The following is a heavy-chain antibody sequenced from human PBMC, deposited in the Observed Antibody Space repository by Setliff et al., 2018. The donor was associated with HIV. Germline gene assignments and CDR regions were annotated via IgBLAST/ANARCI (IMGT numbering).Heavy chain of an antibody. CDR3: AREGDGIDY. CDR1: GASISTTTYY. J-gene: IGHJ4*02. CDR2: IHYTGNT. V-gene: IGHV4-39*02. Sequence: SETLSLTCTVSGASISTTTYYWGWIRQPPGKGLEWIGSIHYTGNTYNTPSLKSRLTISVDASKNQISLKLTSVTAADTAIYFCAREGDGIDYWGQGILGTAPQ. D-gene: IGHD2-21*02.